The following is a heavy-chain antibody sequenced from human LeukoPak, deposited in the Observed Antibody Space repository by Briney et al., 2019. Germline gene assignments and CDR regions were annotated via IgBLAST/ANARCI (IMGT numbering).Heavy chain of an antibody. CDR1: GFTFSTYD. CDR2: IASAGDI. J-gene: IGHJ3*02. D-gene: IGHD2-15*01. Sequence: SGGSLRLSCAASGFTFSTYDMHWVRHATGKGLEWVSAIASAGDIYYSDSVRGRFTISRENAKNSLYLQVNSLRVGDTAVYYCTRGGRDGFDIWGRGTMVTVSS. CDR3: TRGGRDGFDI. V-gene: IGHV3-13*01.